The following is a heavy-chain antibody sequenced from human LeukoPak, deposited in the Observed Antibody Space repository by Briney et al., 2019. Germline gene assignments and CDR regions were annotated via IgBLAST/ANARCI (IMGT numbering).Heavy chain of an antibody. D-gene: IGHD4-17*01. CDR1: GFTFSNYW. CDR3: ARDRDGDLDH. CDR2: IRQDAGDK. J-gene: IGHJ5*02. Sequence: PGGSLRLSCAASGFTFSNYWMAWVRQAPGRGLEWVANIRQDAGDKNYVDSVKGRFTISRDNAKNSLFLQMNSLRAEDTALYYCARDRDGDLDHWGQGTLVTVSS. V-gene: IGHV3-7*03.